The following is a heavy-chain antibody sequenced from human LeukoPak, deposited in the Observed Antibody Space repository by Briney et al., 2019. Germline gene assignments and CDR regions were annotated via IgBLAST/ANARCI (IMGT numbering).Heavy chain of an antibody. CDR2: ISHDGSNN. D-gene: IGHD2-15*01. Sequence: GRSLRLSCAASGFTFSNYGMHWVRQAPGKGLEWVVVISHDGSNNNYADSVKGRFTISRDNSKNTLYLQMNSLRPEDTAVYYCAKVRVGTAHFDYWGQGTLVTVSS. J-gene: IGHJ4*02. CDR1: GFTFSNYG. V-gene: IGHV3-30*18. CDR3: AKVRVGTAHFDY.